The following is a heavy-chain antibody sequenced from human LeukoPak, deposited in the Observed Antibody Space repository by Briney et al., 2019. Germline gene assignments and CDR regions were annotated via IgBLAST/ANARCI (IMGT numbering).Heavy chain of an antibody. CDR3: ARAGMVVTATRQSWYFDL. J-gene: IGHJ2*01. D-gene: IGHD2-21*02. CDR1: GFTFSSNY. Sequence: PGGSLRLSCAASGFTFSSNYMSWVRQAPGKGLEWVSVIYSGGSTYYADSAKGRFTISRDNSKNTLYLQMNSLRAEDTAVYYCARAGMVVTATRQSWYFDLWGRGTLVTVSS. V-gene: IGHV3-66*01. CDR2: IYSGGST.